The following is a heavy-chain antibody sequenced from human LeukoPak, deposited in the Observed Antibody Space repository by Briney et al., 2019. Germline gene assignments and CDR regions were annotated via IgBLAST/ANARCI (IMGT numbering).Heavy chain of an antibody. CDR1: GGSFSSYA. V-gene: IGHV1-69*04. CDR3: ARGSSTPLYYFDY. Sequence: SVKVSCKASGGSFSSYAISWVRQAPGQGLEWMGRIIPILGIANYAQKFQGRVTITADKSTNTAYMELSSLRSEDTAVYYCARGSSTPLYYFDYWGQGTLVTVSS. D-gene: IGHD6-6*01. CDR2: IIPILGIA. J-gene: IGHJ4*02.